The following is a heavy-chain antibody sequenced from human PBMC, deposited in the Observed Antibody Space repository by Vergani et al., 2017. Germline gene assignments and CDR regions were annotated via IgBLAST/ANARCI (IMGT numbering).Heavy chain of an antibody. J-gene: IGHJ6*02. D-gene: IGHD2-2*01. CDR2: INPNSGGT. V-gene: IGHV1-2*02. Sequence: HVQLVQSGAEVKKPGSSVKVSCKASGGTFSSYTISWVRQAPGQGLEWMGWINPNSGGTNYAQQFQGRVTMTRDTSISTAYMELSSLRSEDTAVYYCATGRREYCSSTSCSDMDVWGQVTTVTVSS. CDR1: GGTFSSYT. CDR3: ATGRREYCSSTSCSDMDV.